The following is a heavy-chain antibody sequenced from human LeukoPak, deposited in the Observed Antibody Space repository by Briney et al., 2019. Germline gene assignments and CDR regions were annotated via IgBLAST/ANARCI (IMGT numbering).Heavy chain of an antibody. Sequence: SETLSLTCTVSGGSISSSSYYWGWIRQPPGKGLEWIGRVCHSGSTYYNPSLKSRVTMSLDTSKNQFSLKLTSVTAADTAVYYCARVCCYYDSRSRPNWFDPWGPGTLVTVSS. V-gene: IGHV4-39*07. CDR2: VCHSGST. CDR1: GGSISSSSYY. CDR3: ARVCCYYDSRSRPNWFDP. J-gene: IGHJ5*02. D-gene: IGHD3-10*01.